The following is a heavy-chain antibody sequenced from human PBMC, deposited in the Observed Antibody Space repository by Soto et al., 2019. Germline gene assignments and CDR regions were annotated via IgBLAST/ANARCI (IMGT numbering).Heavy chain of an antibody. J-gene: IGHJ4*02. CDR3: AHSALPMITFGGVGVTGYDY. CDR2: IYWDDDK. D-gene: IGHD3-16*01. Sequence: QITLKESGPTLVKPTQTLTLTCTFSGFSLSTSGVGVGWIRQPPGKALEWLALIYWDDDKRYSPSLKSRLTITKDTSKNQVVLTMTTMDPVDTATYYCAHSALPMITFGGVGVTGYDYWGQGTLVTVSS. V-gene: IGHV2-5*02. CDR1: GFSLSTSGVG.